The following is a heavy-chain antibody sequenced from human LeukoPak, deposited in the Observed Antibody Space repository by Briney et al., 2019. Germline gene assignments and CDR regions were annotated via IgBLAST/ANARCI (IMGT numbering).Heavy chain of an antibody. D-gene: IGHD3-10*01. J-gene: IGHJ4*02. V-gene: IGHV3-23*01. CDR2: ISGSGGST. Sequence: GGSLRLSCVASGFTFSSYAMSWVRQAPGKGLEWVSAISGSGGSTYYADSVKGRFTISRDNSKNTLYLQMNSLRAEDTAVYYCAKDGVRGVSGYYFDYWGQGTLVTVSS. CDR1: GFTFSSYA. CDR3: AKDGVRGVSGYYFDY.